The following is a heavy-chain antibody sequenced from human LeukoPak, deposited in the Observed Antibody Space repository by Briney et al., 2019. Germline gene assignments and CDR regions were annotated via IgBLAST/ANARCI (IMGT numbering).Heavy chain of an antibody. J-gene: IGHJ4*02. V-gene: IGHV3-23*01. D-gene: IGHD1-26*01. CDR3: ATQAGSGSYVFDY. Sequence: GGSLRLSCAASGFTFSSSAMSWVRQAPGKGLEGVSRISGSGDSTYYADSVKGRFTISRDNSKNTLYLQMNNLRAEDTAVYYCATQAGSGSYVFDYWGQGTLVTVSS. CDR2: ISGSGDST. CDR1: GFTFSSSA.